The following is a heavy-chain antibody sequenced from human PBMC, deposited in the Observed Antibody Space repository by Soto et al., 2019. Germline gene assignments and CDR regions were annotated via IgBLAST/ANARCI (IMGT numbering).Heavy chain of an antibody. Sequence: QVQLVQSGAEVKKPGSSVKVSCKASGGTFSSYAISWVRQAPGQGLEWMGGIIPIFGTANYAQKFQGRVTITADESTSIAYMELSSLRSEDTAVYYCARSPKCGLQVYYCMDVWGQGTTVTVSS. D-gene: IGHD1-26*01. CDR1: GGTFSSYA. CDR2: IIPIFGTA. CDR3: ARSPKCGLQVYYCMDV. V-gene: IGHV1-69*01. J-gene: IGHJ6*02.